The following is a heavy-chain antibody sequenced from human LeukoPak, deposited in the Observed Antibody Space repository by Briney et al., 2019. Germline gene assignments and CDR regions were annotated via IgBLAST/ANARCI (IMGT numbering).Heavy chain of an antibody. D-gene: IGHD5-12*01. CDR3: AKDRKVATIFSSLDV. J-gene: IGHJ6*02. CDR2: IYSGGST. Sequence: GGSLRLSCAASGFTVSSNYMSWVRQAPGKGLEWVSVIYSGGSTYYADSVKGRFTISRDNSKNTLYLQMNSLRAEDTAVYYCAKDRKVATIFSSLDVWGQGTTVTVSS. CDR1: GFTVSSNY. V-gene: IGHV3-53*01.